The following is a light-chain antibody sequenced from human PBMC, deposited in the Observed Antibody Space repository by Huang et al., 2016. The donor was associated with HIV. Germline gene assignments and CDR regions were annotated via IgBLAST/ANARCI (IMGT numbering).Light chain of an antibody. J-gene: IGKJ4*01. V-gene: IGKV2-30*02. CDR2: KGS. CDR3: MQGTHWPLT. CDR1: QSLLHSAGNTY. Sequence: DVVMTQSPLSLPVTLGQPASISCRSSQSLLHSAGNTYLIWLQQRPGHSPRRLIYKGSNRDSGVPDRFSGSGSGSDFTLRISRVEPEDVGVYYCMQGTHWPLTFGGGTKVEIK.